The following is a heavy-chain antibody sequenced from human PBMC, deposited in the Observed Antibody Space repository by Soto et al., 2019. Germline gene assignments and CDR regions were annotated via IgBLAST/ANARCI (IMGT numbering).Heavy chain of an antibody. CDR2: VYYSGSS. J-gene: IGHJ5*02. V-gene: IGHV4-31*01. CDR3: AKLSCTSSTCYFPGWFDP. D-gene: IGHD2-2*01. CDR1: GDSISGGASF. Sequence: QVQLQESGPGLVKPSETLSLTCTVSGDSISGGASFCSWIRQPPGKGLEWIANVYYSGSSYYNPSLKSLLTISVNTTKNQFSLQLKSMTAADTDLYYCAKLSCTSSTCYFPGWFDPWGQGTLVTVSS.